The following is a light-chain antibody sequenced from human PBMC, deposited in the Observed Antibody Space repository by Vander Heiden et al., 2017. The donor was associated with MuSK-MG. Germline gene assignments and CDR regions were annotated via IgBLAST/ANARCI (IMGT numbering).Light chain of an antibody. Sequence: IVLTHSPATLSLSPGERATLSCRASQSVSSYLAWYQQKPGQAPRLLIYDASNRATGIPARFSGSGSGTDFTLTISSLEPEDFAVYYCQQRSNWLRTFGQGTKVXIK. CDR2: DAS. J-gene: IGKJ1*01. V-gene: IGKV3-11*01. CDR3: QQRSNWLRT. CDR1: QSVSSY.